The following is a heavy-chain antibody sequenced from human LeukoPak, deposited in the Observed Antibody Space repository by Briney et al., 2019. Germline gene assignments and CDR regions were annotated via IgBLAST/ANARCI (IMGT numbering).Heavy chain of an antibody. CDR1: GFIFSSYA. J-gene: IGHJ4*02. CDR2: ISPKADGGTT. CDR3: PATFTIFGVVRNY. Sequence: GGSLRLSCAASGFIFSSYAMNWVRQAPGKGLEWVGLISPKADGGTTDYAAPVKGRFTISRDDSKNTLYLQMNSLKTEDTAVYYCPATFTIFGVVRNYWGQGTQVTVSS. D-gene: IGHD3-3*01. V-gene: IGHV3-15*01.